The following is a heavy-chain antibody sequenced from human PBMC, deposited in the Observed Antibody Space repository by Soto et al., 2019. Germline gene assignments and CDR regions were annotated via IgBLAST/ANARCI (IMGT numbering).Heavy chain of an antibody. D-gene: IGHD3-16*01. V-gene: IGHV3-23*01. J-gene: IGHJ4*02. CDR2: ISGSGGST. Sequence: PVGSLRLSCAASGFTFSSYAMSWVRQAPGKGLEWVSAISGSGGSTYYADSVKGRFTISRDNSKNTLYLQMNSLRAEDTAVYYCAKSDYIWGSYLQQRYFDYWGQGTLVTVSS. CDR3: AKSDYIWGSYLQQRYFDY. CDR1: GFTFSSYA.